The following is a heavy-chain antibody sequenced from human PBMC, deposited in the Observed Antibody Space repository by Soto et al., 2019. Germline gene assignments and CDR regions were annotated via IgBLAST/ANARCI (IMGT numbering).Heavy chain of an antibody. J-gene: IGHJ4*02. V-gene: IGHV1-8*01. CDR2: MNPNSGNT. CDR3: ARFISTVTTSEVFDY. D-gene: IGHD4-17*01. CDR1: GYTFTSYD. Sequence: ASVKVSCKASGYTFTSYDINWVRQATAQGLEWMGWMNPNSGNTGYAQKFQGRVTMTRNTSISTAYMELSSLRSEDTAVYYCARFISTVTTSEVFDYWGQGTLVTVSS.